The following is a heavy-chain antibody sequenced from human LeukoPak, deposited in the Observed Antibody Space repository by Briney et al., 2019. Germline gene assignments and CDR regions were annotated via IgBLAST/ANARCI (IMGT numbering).Heavy chain of an antibody. CDR1: GFTFNTYT. Sequence: GGSLRLSCAASGFTFNTYTMNWVRQAPGKGLEWVSSITASSTAIYSADSVKGRFTISRDNAKNFLYLQMNSLRAEDTAVYYCARTYYDILTGYNPCFDYWGQGILVTVSS. J-gene: IGHJ4*02. CDR2: ITASSTAI. V-gene: IGHV3-21*01. CDR3: ARTYYDILTGYNPCFDY. D-gene: IGHD3-9*01.